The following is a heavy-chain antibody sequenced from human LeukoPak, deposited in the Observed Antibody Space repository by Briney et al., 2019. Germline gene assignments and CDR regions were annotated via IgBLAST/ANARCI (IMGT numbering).Heavy chain of an antibody. D-gene: IGHD3-10*01. CDR1: GFTFSSYW. Sequence: PGGSLRLSCAASGFTFSSYWMSWVRQAPGKGLEWVSNINQDGSGTYYVDSVKGRFTISRDNAKNSLYLQMNSLRAEDTAVYYCARDDYYYGSGSYYKGWDYWGQGTLVTVSS. V-gene: IGHV3-7*03. CDR3: ARDDYYYGSGSYYKGWDY. J-gene: IGHJ4*02. CDR2: INQDGSGT.